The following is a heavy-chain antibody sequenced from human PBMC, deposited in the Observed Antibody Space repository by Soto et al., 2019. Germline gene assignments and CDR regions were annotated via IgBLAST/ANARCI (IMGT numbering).Heavy chain of an antibody. D-gene: IGHD6-13*01. CDR3: AMIAAATTFNWFDP. CDR2: INPSGGST. V-gene: IGHV1-46*03. Sequence: ASVKVSCKVSGYTLTELSMHWVRQAPGKGLEWMGIINPSGGSTSYAQKFQGRVTMTRDTSTSTVYMELSSLRSEDTAVYYCAMIAAATTFNWFDPWGQGTLVTVS. J-gene: IGHJ5*02. CDR1: GYTLTELS.